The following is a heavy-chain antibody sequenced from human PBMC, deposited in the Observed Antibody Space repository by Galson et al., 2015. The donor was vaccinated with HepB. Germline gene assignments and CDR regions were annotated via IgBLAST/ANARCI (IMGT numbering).Heavy chain of an antibody. CDR2: IYPGDSDT. Sequence: QSGAEVKKPGESLKISCKGSGYSFTSYWIGWVRQMPGKGLEWMGIIYPGDSDTRYSPSFQGHVTISTDKSINTAYLQWSSLRASDTAMYYCARLARGCSGTSCYFDNWGQGTLVSVSS. J-gene: IGHJ4*02. V-gene: IGHV5-51*01. D-gene: IGHD2-2*01. CDR1: GYSFTSYW. CDR3: ARLARGCSGTSCYFDN.